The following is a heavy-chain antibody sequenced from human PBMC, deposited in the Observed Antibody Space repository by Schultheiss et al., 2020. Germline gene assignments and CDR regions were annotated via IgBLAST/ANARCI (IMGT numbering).Heavy chain of an antibody. CDR2: ITWNSGNI. V-gene: IGHV3-9*01. CDR1: GFTFTGYY. Sequence: SLKISCAASGFTFTGYYMHWVRQAPGKGLEWVSSITWNSGNIGYADSVKGRFTISRENAKNSLYLQMNSLRAEDTAVYYCARELTMIVVVIRAYFDYWGQGTLVTVSS. CDR3: ARELTMIVVVIRAYFDY. D-gene: IGHD3-22*01. J-gene: IGHJ4*02.